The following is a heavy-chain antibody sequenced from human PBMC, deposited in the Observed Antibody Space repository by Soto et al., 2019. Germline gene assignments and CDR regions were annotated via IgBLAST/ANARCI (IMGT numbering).Heavy chain of an antibody. V-gene: IGHV3-23*01. CDR3: AKFSRSPPQAWFAP. J-gene: IGHJ5*02. CDR2: ISGSGDYT. D-gene: IGHD2-15*01. CDR1: GFTFSSYA. Sequence: EVQLLESGGGLVQPGESLRLSCAASGFTFSSYAMTWVRQAPGKGLEWVSSISGSGDYTYFADSVKGRFTISRDNSKDTLYLQMSSLRVEATAIYYCAKFSRSPPQAWFAPGGQGTLATVSS.